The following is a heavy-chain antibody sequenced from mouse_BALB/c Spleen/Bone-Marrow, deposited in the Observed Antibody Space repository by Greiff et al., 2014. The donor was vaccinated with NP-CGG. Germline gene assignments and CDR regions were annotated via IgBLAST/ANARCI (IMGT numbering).Heavy chain of an antibody. CDR3: ARRDGSYFDY. D-gene: IGHD3-3*01. J-gene: IGHJ2*01. V-gene: IGHV1-54*01. CDR1: GYAFTNYL. Sequence: QVQLQQPGAELVRPETSVKVSCKASGYAFTNYLIEWVKQRPGQGLEWIGMINPGSGGTNYNEKFKGKATLTADKSSSTAYMQLSSLTSDDSAVYFCARRDGSYFDYWGQGTTLTVSS. CDR2: INPGSGGT.